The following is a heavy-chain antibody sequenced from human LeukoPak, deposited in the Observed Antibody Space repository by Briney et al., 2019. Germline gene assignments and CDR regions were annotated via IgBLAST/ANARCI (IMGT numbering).Heavy chain of an antibody. V-gene: IGHV3-23*05. CDR2: IGSSGTST. J-gene: IGHJ6*02. Sequence: GGSLRLSCAASGFAFNNYAMIWVRQAPGKGLEWVSAIGSSGTSTFSADSLKDRFIISRDNSKNTLYLQMNSLRAGDTAVYYCAKTSLGHAPYYYTMDVWGQGTTVTVS. CDR1: GFAFNNYA. CDR3: AKTSLGHAPYYYTMDV. D-gene: IGHD7-27*01.